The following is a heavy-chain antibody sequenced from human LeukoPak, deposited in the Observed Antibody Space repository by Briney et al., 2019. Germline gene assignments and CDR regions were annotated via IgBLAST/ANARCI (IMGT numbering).Heavy chain of an antibody. J-gene: IGHJ6*02. CDR1: GYTFTSYG. D-gene: IGHD6-25*01. CDR2: ISAYNGNT. CDR3: ARVSSDPRYYYYGMDV. Sequence: GASVKVSFKASGYTFTSYGISWVRQAPGQGLEWMGWISAYNGNTNYAQKLQGRVTMTTDTSTSTAYMELRSLRSDDTAVYYCARVSSDPRYYYYGMDVWGQGTTVTVSS. V-gene: IGHV1-18*01.